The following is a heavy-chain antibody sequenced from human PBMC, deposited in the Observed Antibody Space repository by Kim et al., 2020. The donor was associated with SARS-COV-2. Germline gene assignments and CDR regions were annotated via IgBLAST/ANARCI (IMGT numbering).Heavy chain of an antibody. Sequence: SETLSLTSTVSGDSISSGGSYWSWIRQHPGKGLEWVGFIYYSGSAYYNPSLKSRVSISVDTSKNQFSLKLSSVTAADTAVYYCARALQGSGSGGDYWGQGTLVTVSS. D-gene: IGHD3-10*01. J-gene: IGHJ4*02. CDR3: ARALQGSGSGGDY. CDR1: GDSISSGGSY. CDR2: IYYSGSA. V-gene: IGHV4-31*03.